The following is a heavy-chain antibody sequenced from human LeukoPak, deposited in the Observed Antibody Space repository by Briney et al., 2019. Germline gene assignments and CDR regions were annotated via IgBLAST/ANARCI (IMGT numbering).Heavy chain of an antibody. V-gene: IGHV3-23*01. CDR1: GFTFSSYW. J-gene: IGHJ5*02. D-gene: IGHD6-6*01. CDR2: ISGSGGST. Sequence: GGSLRLSCAASGFTFSSYWMHWVRQAPGKGLVWVSAISGSGGSTYYADSVKGRFTISRDNSKNTLYLQMNSLRAEDTAVYYCAKDTLIAAREFDPWGQGTLVTVSS. CDR3: AKDTLIAAREFDP.